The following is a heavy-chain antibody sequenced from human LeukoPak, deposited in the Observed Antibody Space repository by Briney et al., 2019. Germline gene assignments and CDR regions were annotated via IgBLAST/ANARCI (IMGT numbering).Heavy chain of an antibody. CDR1: GYSFTDYY. V-gene: IGHV1-2*02. CDR3: ARADFVDAGPYLIGP. Sequence: ASVKVSCKTSGYSFTDYYIHWVRQAPGQGLERMRWINPNSGRTSSARKFQDRVTMTRDPYISTVYMDMAWLTSDDTAIYFCARADFVDAGPYLIGPWGQGTLVTVSS. J-gene: IGHJ5*02. CDR2: INPNSGRT. D-gene: IGHD3-3*01.